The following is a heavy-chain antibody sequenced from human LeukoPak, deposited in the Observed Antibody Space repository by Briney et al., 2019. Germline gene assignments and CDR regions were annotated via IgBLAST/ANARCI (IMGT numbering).Heavy chain of an antibody. Sequence: ASVKVSCKASGYTFTGYYMHWVRQAPGQGLEWMGWINPNSGGTNYAQKLQGRVTMTTDTSTSTAYMELRSLRSDDTAVYYCALMYYYDRGPPQHWGQGTLVTVSS. J-gene: IGHJ1*01. D-gene: IGHD3-22*01. CDR3: ALMYYYDRGPPQH. CDR2: INPNSGGT. CDR1: GYTFTGYY. V-gene: IGHV1-2*02.